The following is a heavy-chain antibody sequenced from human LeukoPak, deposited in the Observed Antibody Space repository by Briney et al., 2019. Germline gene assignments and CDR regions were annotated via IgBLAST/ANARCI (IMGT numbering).Heavy chain of an antibody. CDR1: GYTFTNYA. D-gene: IGHD3-22*01. J-gene: IGHJ4*02. Sequence: ASVKVSCKASGYTFTNYAMHWVRQAPGQRLEWMGWINAGNGNTKYSQKFQGRVTITRDTSASTAYMELSSLRSEDTAVYYCARNGGYFASSGYVPPDYWGQGTLVTVSS. V-gene: IGHV1-3*01. CDR3: ARNGGYFASSGYVPPDY. CDR2: INAGNGNT.